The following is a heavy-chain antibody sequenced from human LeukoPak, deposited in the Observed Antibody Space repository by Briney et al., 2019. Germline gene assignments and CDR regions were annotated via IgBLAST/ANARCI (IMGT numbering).Heavy chain of an antibody. J-gene: IGHJ4*02. Sequence: PSETLSLTCAVYGGSFSGYYWSWIRQPPGKGLEWIGEINHSGSTNYNPSLKSRVTISVDTSKNQFSLKLSSVTAADTAVYYCARGEPSYYYEAYIDYWGQGTLVTVSS. CDR1: GGSFSGYY. V-gene: IGHV4-34*01. CDR3: ARGEPSYYYEAYIDY. D-gene: IGHD3-22*01. CDR2: INHSGST.